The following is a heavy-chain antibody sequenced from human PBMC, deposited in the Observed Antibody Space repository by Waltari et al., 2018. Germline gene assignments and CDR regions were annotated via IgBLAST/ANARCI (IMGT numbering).Heavy chain of an antibody. CDR1: GYSLSELS. V-gene: IGHV1-24*01. Sequence: QVQLVQSGAEVRKPLASVKVSCKVSGYSLSELSMHWVRQAPGKGLEWVGGLDPEDEETVYAQKFQGRVTMTEDTSTDTAYMELSSLRSDDTAVYYCTTDIMLRVFSNVWGQGTTVTVSS. CDR2: LDPEDEET. CDR3: TTDIMLRVFSNV. J-gene: IGHJ6*02. D-gene: IGHD3-10*01.